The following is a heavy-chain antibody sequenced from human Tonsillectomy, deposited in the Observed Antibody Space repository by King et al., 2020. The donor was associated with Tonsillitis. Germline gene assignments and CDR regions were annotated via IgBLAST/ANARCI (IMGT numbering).Heavy chain of an antibody. Sequence: VQLVESGGDLAQPGGSLRLSCAASGFTFSNYAMSWVRQAPGKGLEWVSDVSGGGVRTFYADSVKGRFTISRDNSKNTLFLQMNSLRAEDTAVYYCAKHDSSGFYYLLDYWGQGTLVTVSS. CDR2: VSGGGVRT. D-gene: IGHD3-22*01. J-gene: IGHJ4*02. CDR3: AKHDSSGFYYLLDY. CDR1: GFTFSNYA. V-gene: IGHV3-23*04.